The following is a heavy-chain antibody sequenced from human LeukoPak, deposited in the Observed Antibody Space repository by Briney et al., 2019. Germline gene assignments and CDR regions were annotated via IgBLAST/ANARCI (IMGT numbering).Heavy chain of an antibody. D-gene: IGHD2-2*01. V-gene: IGHV4-34*01. CDR3: ARVKGIKGVVPAAFDY. CDR2: INHSGST. J-gene: IGHJ4*02. CDR1: GGSFSGYY. Sequence: SETLALTCAVYGGSFSGYYWNWIRQPPGKGLEWIGEINHSGSTNYNPSLKSRVTISVDTSKNQFSLKLSSVTAADTAVYYCARVKGIKGVVPAAFDYWGQGTLVTVSS.